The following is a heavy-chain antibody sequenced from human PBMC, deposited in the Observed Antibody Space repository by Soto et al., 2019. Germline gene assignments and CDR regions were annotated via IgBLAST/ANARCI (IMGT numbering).Heavy chain of an antibody. J-gene: IGHJ4*02. V-gene: IGHV3-48*02. D-gene: IGHD6-13*01. Sequence: GGSLRLSCAASGFTFGTYSMSWVRQAPGKGLEYVSFISSGSRTIFYTDSVKGRFTISRDNAKKTLYLQMNSLRDEDTAVYYCARGLRSSGYSSSWSFDYWGQGTLVTVSS. CDR3: ARGLRSSGYSSSWSFDY. CDR1: GFTFGTYS. CDR2: ISSGSRTI.